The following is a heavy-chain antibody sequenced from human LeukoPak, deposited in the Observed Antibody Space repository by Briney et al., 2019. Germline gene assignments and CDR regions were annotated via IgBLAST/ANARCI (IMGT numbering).Heavy chain of an antibody. D-gene: IGHD5-18*01. CDR3: ARDWSLGYSIDY. CDR2: VSYDGSNK. CDR1: GFTFSSYA. V-gene: IGHV3-30*04. Sequence: QPGRSLRLSCAASGFTFSSYAMDWVRQAPGKGLEWVAVVSYDGSNKFHADSVEGRFTISRDNSKNTLYLQMNSLRAEDTAVYYCARDWSLGYSIDYWGQGTLVTVSS. J-gene: IGHJ4*02.